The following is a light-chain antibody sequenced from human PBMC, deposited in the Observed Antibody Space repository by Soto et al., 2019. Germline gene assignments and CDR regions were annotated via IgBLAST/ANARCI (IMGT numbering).Light chain of an antibody. J-gene: IGLJ2*01. CDR1: SGGIAINY. V-gene: IGLV6-57*02. CDR3: QSYDSSTVV. CDR2: EDN. Sequence: NFMLTQPHSVSESPGKTVTISCTGSSGGIAINYVQWYQQRPGSAPTTVIYEDNQRPSGVPDRFSGSIDSSSNSASLTISGLKTEDEADYYCQSYDSSTVVFGGGTKLTVL.